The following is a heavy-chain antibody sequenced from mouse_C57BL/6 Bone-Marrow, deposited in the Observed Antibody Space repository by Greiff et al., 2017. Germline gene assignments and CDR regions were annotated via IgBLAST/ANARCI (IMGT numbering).Heavy chain of an antibody. D-gene: IGHD1-1*01. Sequence: EVKLVESGGDLVKPGGSLKLSCAASGFTFSSYGMSWVRQTPDKRLEWVATISIGGSYTYYPDSVKGRFTISRDKAKNTLYLQMSSLKSEDTAMXYCARRGRGDYWGQGTTLTVSS. J-gene: IGHJ2*01. CDR2: ISIGGSYT. CDR1: GFTFSSYG. CDR3: ARRGRGDY. V-gene: IGHV5-6*02.